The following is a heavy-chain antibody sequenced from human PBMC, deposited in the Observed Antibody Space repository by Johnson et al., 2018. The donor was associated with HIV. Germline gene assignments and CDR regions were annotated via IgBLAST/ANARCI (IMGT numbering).Heavy chain of an antibody. CDR2: IYSGGSK. CDR1: GFTVSSNY. V-gene: IGHV3-66*02. CDR3: ARDRRDDLYSHQLVLRGQNAFDI. Sequence: VQLVESGGGVVQPGGSLRLSCAVSGFTVSSNYMSWVRQAPGKGLEWVSVIYSGGSKYYADSVKGRFTISRDNSKNTLYLQMNSLRAEDTAVYYCARDRRDDLYSHQLVLRGQNAFDIWGQGTMVTVSS. J-gene: IGHJ3*02. D-gene: IGHD1-26*01.